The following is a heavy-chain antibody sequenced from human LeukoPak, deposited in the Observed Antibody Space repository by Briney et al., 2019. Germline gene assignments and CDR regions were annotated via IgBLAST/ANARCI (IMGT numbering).Heavy chain of an antibody. J-gene: IGHJ4*02. CDR3: ARGSVAGTDLDY. Sequence: SETLSLTCTVSGGSISSSSYYWGWIRQPPGKGLEWIGSIYYSGSTNYNPSLKSRVTISVDTPKNQFSLKLSSVTAADTAVYYCARGSVAGTDLDYWGQGTLVTVSS. CDR1: GGSISSSSYY. D-gene: IGHD6-19*01. CDR2: IYYSGST. V-gene: IGHV4-39*07.